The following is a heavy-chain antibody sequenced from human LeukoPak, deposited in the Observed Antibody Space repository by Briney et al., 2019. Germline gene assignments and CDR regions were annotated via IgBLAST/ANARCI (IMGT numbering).Heavy chain of an antibody. Sequence: GGSLRLSCAASGFTFSSYAMSSVRQAPGKGLEWVSAISGSGGSTYYADSVKGRFNISRDNSKHTLYLQMNSLRAEDTAVYYCARGEVDTAMGLGFDYWGQGTLVTVSS. CDR2: ISGSGGST. J-gene: IGHJ4*02. CDR1: GFTFSSYA. CDR3: ARGEVDTAMGLGFDY. D-gene: IGHD5-18*01. V-gene: IGHV3-23*01.